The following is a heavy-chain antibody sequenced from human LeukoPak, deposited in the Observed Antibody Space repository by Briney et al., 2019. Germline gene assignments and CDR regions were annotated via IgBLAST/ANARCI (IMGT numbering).Heavy chain of an antibody. J-gene: IGHJ4*02. D-gene: IGHD5-18*01. V-gene: IGHV1-8*01. CDR3: ARERRGYSYGGFDY. Sequence: GASVKVSCKASGYTFTSYDINWVRQATGQGREWMGWMNPNSGNTGYAQKFQGRVTMTRNTSISTAYMELSSLRSEDTAVYYCARERRGYSYGGFDYWGQGTLVTVSS. CDR1: GYTFTSYD. CDR2: MNPNSGNT.